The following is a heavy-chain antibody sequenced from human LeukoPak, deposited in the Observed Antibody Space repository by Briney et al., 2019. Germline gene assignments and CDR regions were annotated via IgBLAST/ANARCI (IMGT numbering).Heavy chain of an antibody. V-gene: IGHV1-18*01. CDR1: GYTFTSYG. CDR2: ISAYNGNT. J-gene: IGHJ4*02. D-gene: IGHD3-22*01. Sequence: ASVKVSCKASGYTFTSYGISWVRQAPGQGLEWMGWISAYNGNTNYAQKLQGRVTMTTDTSTSTAYMELRSLRSDDTAVYYCARDHHYYDSSGSRVSFDYWGRGTLVTVSS. CDR3: ARDHHYYDSSGSRVSFDY.